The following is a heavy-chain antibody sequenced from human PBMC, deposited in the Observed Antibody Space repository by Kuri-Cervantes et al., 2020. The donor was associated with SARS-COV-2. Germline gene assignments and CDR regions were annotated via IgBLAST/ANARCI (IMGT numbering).Heavy chain of an antibody. D-gene: IGHD6-6*01. V-gene: IGHV1-69*05. CDR3: ATYSSSSWHFDY. CDR1: GGTFSSYA. CDR2: IIPIFGIA. J-gene: IGHJ4*02. Sequence: GGSLRLSCKASGGTFSSYAISWVRQAPGQGLEWMGRIIPIFGIANYAQKFQGRVTITTDESTSTAYMELSSLRSEDTAVYYCATYSSSSWHFDYWGQGTLVTVSS.